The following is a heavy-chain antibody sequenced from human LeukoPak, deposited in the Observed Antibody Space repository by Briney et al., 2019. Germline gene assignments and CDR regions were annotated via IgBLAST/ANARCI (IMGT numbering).Heavy chain of an antibody. J-gene: IGHJ5*02. CDR3: ARDAYSSSWYGVATGTLGWFDP. CDR2: ISAYNGNT. V-gene: IGHV1-18*01. D-gene: IGHD6-13*01. Sequence: GASVKVSCKASGYTFTSYGISWVRQAPGQGLEWMGWISAYNGNTNYAQKLQGRATMTTDTSTSTAYMELRSLRSDDTAVYYCARDAYSSSWYGVATGTLGWFDPWGQGTLVTVSS. CDR1: GYTFTSYG.